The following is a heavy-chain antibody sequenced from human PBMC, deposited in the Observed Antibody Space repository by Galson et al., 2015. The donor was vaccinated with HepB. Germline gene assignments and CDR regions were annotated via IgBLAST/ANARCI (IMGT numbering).Heavy chain of an antibody. CDR3: ARRSDRFYDSTGYYYTFDP. CDR1: GYTFTNYG. J-gene: IGHJ5*02. D-gene: IGHD3-22*01. V-gene: IGHV1-18*01. CDR2: ISAFNGNT. Sequence: SVKVSCKASGYTFTNYGISWVRQAPGQGLEWMGWISAFNGNTNYAQKLQGRVTMTTDTSTSTAYMELRSLRSDDTAVYYCARRSDRFYDSTGYYYTFDPWGQGTLVTVSS.